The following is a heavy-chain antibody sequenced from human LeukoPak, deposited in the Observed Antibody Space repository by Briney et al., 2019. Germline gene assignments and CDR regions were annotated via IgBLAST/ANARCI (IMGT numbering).Heavy chain of an antibody. J-gene: IGHJ4*02. V-gene: IGHV3-48*01. CDR1: DFSFITYA. D-gene: IGHD6-13*01. Sequence: GGSLRLSCAASDFSFITYAMSWVRQAPGKGLEWVSYISSSSSTIYYADSVKGRFTISRDNAKNSLYLQMNSLRAEDTAVYYCARRGAAAGTGDYYFDYWGQGTLVTVSS. CDR2: ISSSSSTI. CDR3: ARRGAAAGTGDYYFDY.